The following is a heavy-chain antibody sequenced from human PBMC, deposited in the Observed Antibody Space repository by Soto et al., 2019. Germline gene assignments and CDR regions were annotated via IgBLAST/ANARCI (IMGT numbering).Heavy chain of an antibody. CDR1: GGSFSGYY. CDR3: AARVRDYVWGSYRSTTPLDY. J-gene: IGHJ4*02. D-gene: IGHD3-16*02. Sequence: SETLSLTCAVYGGSFSGYYWSWIRQPPGKGLEWIGEINHSGSTNYNPSLKSRVTISVDTSKNQFSLKLSSVTAADTAVYYCAARVRDYVWGSYRSTTPLDYWGQGTLVTASS. CDR2: INHSGST. V-gene: IGHV4-34*01.